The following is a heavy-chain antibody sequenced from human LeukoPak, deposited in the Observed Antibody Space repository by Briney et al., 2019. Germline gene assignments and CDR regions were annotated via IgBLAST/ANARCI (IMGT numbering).Heavy chain of an antibody. CDR2: ISWDGGST. Sequence: GGSLRLSCAASGFTFDDCAMHWVRQAPGKGLEWVSLISWDGGSTYYADSVKGRFTISRDNSKNSLYLQMNSLRAEDTALYYCAKDSIAAAGTVGPPFDYWGQGTLVTVSS. V-gene: IGHV3-43D*03. CDR3: AKDSIAAAGTVGPPFDY. CDR1: GFTFDDCA. D-gene: IGHD6-13*01. J-gene: IGHJ4*02.